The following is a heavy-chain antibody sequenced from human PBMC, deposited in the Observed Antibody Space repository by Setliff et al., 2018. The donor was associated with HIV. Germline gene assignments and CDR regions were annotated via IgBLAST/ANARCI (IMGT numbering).Heavy chain of an antibody. V-gene: IGHV1-46*01. D-gene: IGHD6-6*01. CDR2: INPTGDIT. Sequence: ASVKVSCKASGYTFTSYGISWVRQAPGQGLEWMGLINPTGDITFYPQKFQARVTMTRDTSTSTVYMELSSLRSEDTAVYYCARDPVPSSSASYFQHWGQGTPVTVSS. CDR3: ARDPVPSSSASYFQH. J-gene: IGHJ1*01. CDR1: GYTFTSYG.